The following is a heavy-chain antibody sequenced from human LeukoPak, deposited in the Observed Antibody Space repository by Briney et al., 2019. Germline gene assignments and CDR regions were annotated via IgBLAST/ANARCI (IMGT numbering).Heavy chain of an antibody. V-gene: IGHV1-46*01. CDR2: INQSGGST. J-gene: IGHJ6*02. CDR1: GYTFISYY. D-gene: IGHD6-19*01. Sequence: SVNVSCKASGYTFISYYMHWVRQAPGQGLEWVGIINQSGGSTSYAQKVQGRDTMTMDTTTSIAYMELSSLMSEDTTVYYCARTLSSMIAVAALSNYYYYGMDVWGQGITVTVSS. CDR3: ARTLSSMIAVAALSNYYYYGMDV.